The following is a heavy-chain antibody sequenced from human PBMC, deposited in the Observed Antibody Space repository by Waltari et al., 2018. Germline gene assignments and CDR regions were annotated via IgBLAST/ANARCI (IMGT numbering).Heavy chain of an antibody. CDR1: GGSFSGYY. D-gene: IGHD3-10*01. J-gene: IGHJ4*02. CDR3: ARGRVLLWVRNYFDY. Sequence: QVQLQQWGAGLLKPSETLSLTCAVYGGSFSGYYWSWIRQPPGKGLEWIGEINHSGSTNYNPSLRIRVTISVDTSKNQFSLKLGSVTAADTAVYYCARGRVLLWVRNYFDYWGQGTLVTVSS. CDR2: INHSGST. V-gene: IGHV4-34*01.